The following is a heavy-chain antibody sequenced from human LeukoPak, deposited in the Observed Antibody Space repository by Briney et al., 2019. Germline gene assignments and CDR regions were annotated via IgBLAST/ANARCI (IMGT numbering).Heavy chain of an antibody. D-gene: IGHD1-26*01. J-gene: IGHJ4*02. CDR3: ARGLGGSYLDFDY. V-gene: IGHV1-2*02. CDR2: INPNSGGT. CDR1: GYTFTGYY. Sequence: ASVKVSCTASGYTFTGYYMHWVRQAPGQGLEWMGWINPNSGGTNYAQKFQGRVTMTRDTSISTAYMELSRLRSDDTAVYYCARGLGGSYLDFDYWGQGTLVTVSS.